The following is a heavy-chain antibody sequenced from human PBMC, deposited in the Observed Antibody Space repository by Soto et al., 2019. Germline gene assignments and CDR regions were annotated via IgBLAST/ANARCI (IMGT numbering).Heavy chain of an antibody. Sequence: QVQLVQSGAEVKKPGASVKVSCKVSGYTLTELSMHWVRQAPGKGLEWMGGFDPEDGETIYAQKFQGRVNMTEDTSTDTAYMELSSLRSEDTAVYYCATDPQCIGGSCYFDDYWGQGTLVTVSS. CDR1: GYTLTELS. D-gene: IGHD2-15*01. CDR3: ATDPQCIGGSCYFDDY. J-gene: IGHJ4*02. V-gene: IGHV1-24*01. CDR2: FDPEDGET.